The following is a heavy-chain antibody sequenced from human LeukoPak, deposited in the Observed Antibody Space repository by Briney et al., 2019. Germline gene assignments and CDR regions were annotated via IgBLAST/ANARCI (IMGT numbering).Heavy chain of an antibody. D-gene: IGHD5-24*01. CDR2: VSADGRTQ. Sequence: GGSLRLSCAASGFTFRTYSIHWVRQAPGKGLEWVTVVSADGRTQLYSDSVKGRFTVSRDNSLNTLHLQMNSLKTEDTAVYYCAREFGHNRWYFDYWGQGALVTVSS. CDR3: AREFGHNRWYFDY. J-gene: IGHJ4*02. CDR1: GFTFRTYS. V-gene: IGHV3-30*03.